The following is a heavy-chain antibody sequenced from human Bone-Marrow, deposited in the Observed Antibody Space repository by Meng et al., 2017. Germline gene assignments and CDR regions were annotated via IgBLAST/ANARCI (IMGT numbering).Heavy chain of an antibody. V-gene: IGHV3-23*01. CDR3: PKPLVVAKWGCPYYFDY. Sequence: GESLKISCAASGFTFSSYAMSWVRQAPGKGLEWVSAISGSGGSTYYADSVKGRFTISRDNSKNTLYLQMNSLRAEDTAVYYCPKPLVVAKWGCPYYFDYWGQGTQVTVSS. CDR1: GFTFSSYA. CDR2: ISGSGGST. D-gene: IGHD3-22*01. J-gene: IGHJ4*02.